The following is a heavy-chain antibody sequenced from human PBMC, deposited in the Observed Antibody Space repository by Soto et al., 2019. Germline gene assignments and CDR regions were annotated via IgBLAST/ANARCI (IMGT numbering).Heavy chain of an antibody. CDR2: INPNSGGT. D-gene: IGHD4-17*01. Sequence: ASLKVSCKASGYTFTGYYMHWVRQAPGQGLEWMGWINPNSGGTNYAQKFQGWVTMTRDTSISTAYMELSRLRSDDTAVYYCARAPELGGGYDYGDSDDAFDIWGQGTMVTVSS. V-gene: IGHV1-2*04. CDR1: GYTFTGYY. J-gene: IGHJ3*02. CDR3: ARAPELGGGYDYGDSDDAFDI.